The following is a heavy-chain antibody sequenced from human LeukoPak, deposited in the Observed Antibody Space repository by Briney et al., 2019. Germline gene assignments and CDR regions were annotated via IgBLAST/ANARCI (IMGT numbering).Heavy chain of an antibody. Sequence: SETLSLTCTVSGGAISTESHSWGWIRQTPGKGLEWIGTISYSGSTYYNPSLKSRVTMSVDTSKKRVSLSLSSVTAADTAVYYCARRGVGPSRLYYFDYWGQGTLVTVSS. CDR2: ISYSGST. D-gene: IGHD3-10*01. V-gene: IGHV4-39*01. CDR3: ARRGVGPSRLYYFDY. CDR1: GGAISTESHS. J-gene: IGHJ4*02.